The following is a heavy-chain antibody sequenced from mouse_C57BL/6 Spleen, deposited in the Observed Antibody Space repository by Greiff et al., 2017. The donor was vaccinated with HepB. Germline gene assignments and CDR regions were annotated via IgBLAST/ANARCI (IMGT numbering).Heavy chain of an antibody. CDR2: IDPETGGT. V-gene: IGHV1-15*01. J-gene: IGHJ4*01. CDR1: GYTFTDYE. CDR3: TIHYLYYAMDY. Sequence: VKLMESGAELVRPGASVTLSCKASGYTFTDYEMHWVKQTPVHGLEWIGAIDPETGGTAYNQKFKGKAILTADKSSSTAYMELRSLTSEDSAVYYCTIHYLYYAMDYWGQGTSVTVSS. D-gene: IGHD5-5*01.